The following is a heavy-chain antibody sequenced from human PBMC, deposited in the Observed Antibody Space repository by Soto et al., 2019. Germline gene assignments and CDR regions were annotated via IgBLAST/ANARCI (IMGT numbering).Heavy chain of an antibody. D-gene: IGHD3-3*01. V-gene: IGHV4-34*01. J-gene: IGHJ6*03. CDR1: GGSFSGYY. CDR2: INHSGST. CDR3: ACFHYYDFWIGSRHYMDA. Sequence: PSETLSLTCAVYGGSFSGYYWSWVRQTPGKGLEWIGEINHSGSTNYNPSLKSRVTISVDTSKHQFSLRLSSVTAADSAVYYCACFHYYDFWIGSRHYMDAWGKGTTVTVSS.